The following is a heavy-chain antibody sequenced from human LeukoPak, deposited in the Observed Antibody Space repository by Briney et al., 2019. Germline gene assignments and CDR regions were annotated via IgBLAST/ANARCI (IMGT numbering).Heavy chain of an antibody. CDR3: ARTRRDGYNHRGLWLD. CDR2: IYYSGST. Sequence: SETLSLTCTVSGGSISSYYWSWLRQPPGKGLEWIGYIYYSGSTNYNPSLKSRVTISVDTSKNQFSLKLSSVTAADTAVYYCARTRRDGYNHRGLWLDWGQGTLVTVSS. CDR1: GGSISSYY. V-gene: IGHV4-59*01. J-gene: IGHJ4*02. D-gene: IGHD5-24*01.